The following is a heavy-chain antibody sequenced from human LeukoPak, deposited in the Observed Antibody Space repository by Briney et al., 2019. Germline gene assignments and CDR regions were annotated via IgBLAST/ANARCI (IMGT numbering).Heavy chain of an antibody. J-gene: IGHJ5*02. D-gene: IGHD3-3*01. CDR1: RYSFTSYW. V-gene: IGHV5-51*01. Sequence: GESLKISCKGSRYSFTSYWIGWVRQMPGKGLEWMGIIYPGDSDTRYSPSFQGQVTISADKSISTDYLQWSSLKASDTAMYYCARQMDFWSGYYNWFDPWGQGTLVTVSS. CDR3: ARQMDFWSGYYNWFDP. CDR2: IYPGDSDT.